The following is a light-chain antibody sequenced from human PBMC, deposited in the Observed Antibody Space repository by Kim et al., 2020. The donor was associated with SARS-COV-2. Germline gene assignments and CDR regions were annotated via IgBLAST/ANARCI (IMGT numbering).Light chain of an antibody. CDR3: AAWDDSLSGRV. CDR1: TSNIGSNY. J-gene: IGLJ2*01. CDR2: RNK. V-gene: IGLV1-47*01. Sequence: GQRVTISCSGSTSNIGSNYVYWYQQLPGTAPKLLIYRNKQRPSGVPDRFSGYKSGTSASLAISGLRSEDEADYYCAAWDDSLSGRVFGGGTQLTVL.